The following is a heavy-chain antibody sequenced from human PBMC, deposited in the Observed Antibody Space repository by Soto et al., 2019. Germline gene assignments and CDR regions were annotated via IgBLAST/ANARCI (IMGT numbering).Heavy chain of an antibody. Sequence: QVQLVESGGGVVQPGGSLRLSCVASDFAFSNYGMHWVRQAPGKGLEWVALIWYEGTNKHYRDSVKGRFTVSRDNSKKTLYLQMNSMRAEATGVYYCVRGGSCRGGSCYPTLDFYGDYAGFDSWGQGTLVTVSS. J-gene: IGHJ4*02. D-gene: IGHD2-15*01. CDR1: DFAFSNYG. CDR3: VRGGSCRGGSCYPTLDFYGDYAGFDS. V-gene: IGHV3-33*01. CDR2: IWYEGTNK.